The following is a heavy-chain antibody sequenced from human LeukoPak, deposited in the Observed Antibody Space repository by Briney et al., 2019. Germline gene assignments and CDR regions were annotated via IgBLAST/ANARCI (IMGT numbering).Heavy chain of an antibody. CDR3: ASFGISWRSSY. CDR2: ISDDGSYT. D-gene: IGHD2-21*01. CDR1: GFSFSSHW. V-gene: IGHV3-74*01. Sequence: GGSLRLSCAASGFSFSSHWVHWVRQAPGKGLVWVSRISDDGSYTSNVDSVKGRFTISRDNVNNMLYLHMNSLRAEDTAVYYCASFGISWRSSYWGQGTLATVSS. J-gene: IGHJ4*02.